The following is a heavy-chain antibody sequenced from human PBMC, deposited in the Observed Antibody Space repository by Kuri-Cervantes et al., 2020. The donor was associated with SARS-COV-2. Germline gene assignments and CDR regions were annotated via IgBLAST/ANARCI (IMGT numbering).Heavy chain of an antibody. D-gene: IGHD3-22*01. CDR1: GYTFTGYY. CDR2: INPNSGGT. J-gene: IGHJ3*02. V-gene: IGHV1-2*04. Sequence: ASVKVSCKASGYTFTGYYMHWVRQAPGQGLEWMGWINPNSGGTNYSQKYQGWVTMTRDTSISTVYMELSRLRSDDTAVYYCARSTPFRYLVIIYQGGAFDIWGQGTMVTVSS. CDR3: ARSTPFRYLVIIYQGGAFDI.